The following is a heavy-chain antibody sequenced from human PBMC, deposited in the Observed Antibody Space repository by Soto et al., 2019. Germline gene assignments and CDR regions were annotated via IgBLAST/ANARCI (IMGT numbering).Heavy chain of an antibody. Sequence: ASVKVSCKASGYTFTSYGISWVRQAPGQGLEWMGWISAYNGNTNYAQKLQGRVTMTTDTSTSTAYMELRSLRSDDTAVYYCARDIGWNDVSVGYCYYGMDVWGQGTTVTVSS. J-gene: IGHJ6*02. D-gene: IGHD1-1*01. CDR1: GYTFTSYG. CDR2: ISAYNGNT. CDR3: ARDIGWNDVSVGYCYYGMDV. V-gene: IGHV1-18*01.